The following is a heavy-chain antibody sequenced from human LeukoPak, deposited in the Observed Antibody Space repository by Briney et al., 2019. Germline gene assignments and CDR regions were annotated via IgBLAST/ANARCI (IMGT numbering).Heavy chain of an antibody. CDR2: IDWDDDK. Sequence: RMSGPTLVNPTQTLTVTCTFSGFSLSTSGMCVSWVRQPPGKALEWLALIDWDDDKFYSTSLKTRLTISKDTSRNQVVLTMTNMDPVDTATYYCARIQAYGGNSEGYYFNYWGQGTLVTVSS. CDR3: ARIQAYGGNSEGYYFNY. D-gene: IGHD4-23*01. J-gene: IGHJ4*02. V-gene: IGHV2-70*20. CDR1: GFSLSTSGMC.